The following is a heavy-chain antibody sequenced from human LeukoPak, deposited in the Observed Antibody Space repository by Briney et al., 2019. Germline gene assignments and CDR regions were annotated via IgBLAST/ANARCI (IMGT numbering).Heavy chain of an antibody. CDR2: IKQDGSEK. D-gene: IGHD3-22*01. CDR3: AKHKDDSSGYLSYYFDY. J-gene: IGHJ4*02. CDR1: GFTFSSYW. Sequence: PGGSLRLSCAASGFTFSSYWMNWVRQAPGKRLEWVANIKQDGSEKHYVDSVKGRFTISRDNANNSLYLQMNSLRAEDTAVYYCAKHKDDSSGYLSYYFDYWGQGTLVTVSS. V-gene: IGHV3-7*03.